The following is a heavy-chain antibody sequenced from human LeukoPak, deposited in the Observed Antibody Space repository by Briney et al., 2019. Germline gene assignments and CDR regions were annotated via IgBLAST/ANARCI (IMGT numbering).Heavy chain of an antibody. J-gene: IGHJ4*02. V-gene: IGHV3-48*03. D-gene: IGHD3-16*01. CDR2: ISSSSSTI. CDR1: GFTFSSYE. CDR3: ARDWVFDY. Sequence: GGSLRLSCAASGFTFSSYEMNWVRQAPGKGLEWVSYISSSSSTIYYADSVKGRFTISRDNAKNSLYLQMNSLRAEDTAVYYCARDWVFDYWGQGTLVTVSS.